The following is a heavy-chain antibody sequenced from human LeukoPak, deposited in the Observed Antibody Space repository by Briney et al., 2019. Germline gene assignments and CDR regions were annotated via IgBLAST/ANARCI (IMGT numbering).Heavy chain of an antibody. Sequence: PSETLSLTCTVSGGSISSGSYYWSWIRQPAGKGLEWIGRIYTSGSTNYNPSLKSRVTISVDTSKNQFSLKLSSVTAADTAVYYCARGELRYFDWLPHSEGHVWGKGTTVTISS. CDR1: GGSISSGSYY. V-gene: IGHV4-61*02. CDR2: IYTSGST. J-gene: IGHJ6*04. D-gene: IGHD3-9*01. CDR3: ARGELRYFDWLPHSEGHV.